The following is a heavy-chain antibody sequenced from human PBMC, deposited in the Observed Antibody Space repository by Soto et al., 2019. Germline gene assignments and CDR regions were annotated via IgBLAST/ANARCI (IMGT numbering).Heavy chain of an antibody. D-gene: IGHD2-8*02. CDR2: MTGNGGRI. CDR3: VKDPVSGGTGGAWFDF. V-gene: IGHV3-23*01. J-gene: IGHJ4*02. Sequence: DVQLLESGGGLVQPGGSLRLSCEVSGFTFSNYAMTWVRQAPGKGLEWVSLMTGNGGRILYADSVKGRFTISRDNSKNTFYLHMNSLRLEDTAIYYCVKDPVSGGTGGAWFDFWGQGTVVTVSS. CDR1: GFTFSNYA.